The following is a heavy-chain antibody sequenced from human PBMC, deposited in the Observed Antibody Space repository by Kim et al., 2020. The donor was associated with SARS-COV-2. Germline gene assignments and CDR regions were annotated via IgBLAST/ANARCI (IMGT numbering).Heavy chain of an antibody. J-gene: IGHJ4*02. CDR2: NK. D-gene: IGHD3-9*01. V-gene: IGHV3-30*01. CDR3: ARDLGGILAY. Sequence: NKYYEDSVNGRFTISKDKSKITLYLQMNNVRAGEKAVYYCARDLGGILAYWGQGTLVTVSS.